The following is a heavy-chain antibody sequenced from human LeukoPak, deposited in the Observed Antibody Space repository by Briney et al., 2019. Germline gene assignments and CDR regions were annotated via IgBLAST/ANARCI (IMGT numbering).Heavy chain of an antibody. CDR1: GGSISSYY. V-gene: IGHV4-59*12. CDR3: ARDAHGPDYILRGYYYYYMDV. Sequence: PSETLSLTCTVSGGSISSYYWSWIRQPPGKGLEWIGYIYYSGSTNYNPSLKSRVTISVDTSKNQFSLKLSSVTAADTAVYYCARDAHGPDYILRGYYYYYMDVWGKGTTVTVSS. CDR2: IYYSGST. D-gene: IGHD3-10*01. J-gene: IGHJ6*03.